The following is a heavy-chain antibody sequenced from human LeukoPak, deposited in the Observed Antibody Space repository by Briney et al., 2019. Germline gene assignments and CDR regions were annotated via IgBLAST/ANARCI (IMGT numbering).Heavy chain of an antibody. D-gene: IGHD4-23*01. CDR3: ARDSYGGTTGY. V-gene: IGHV1-18*01. CDR2: TSAYNGNT. J-gene: IGHJ4*02. Sequence: ASVKVSCKASGYTFTSYGISWARQAPGQGLEWMGWTSAYNGNTNYAQILQGRVTMTTDTSTSTAYMELRSLRSDDTAVYYCARDSYGGTTGYWGQGTLVTVSS. CDR1: GYTFTSYG.